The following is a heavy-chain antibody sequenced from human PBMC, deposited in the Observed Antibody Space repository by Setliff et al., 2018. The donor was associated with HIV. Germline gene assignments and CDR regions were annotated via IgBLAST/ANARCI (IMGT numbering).Heavy chain of an antibody. D-gene: IGHD5-12*01. CDR1: GGSISDTSYY. CDR2: VHHRGGT. Sequence: PSETLSLTCSVSGGSISDTSYYWAWIRQPPGKGLEWIGGVHHRGGTYSDPSLESRVTMSVATSKTQFFLKLTSVTAADTAVYYCARLDPQGYVRDWTAYWGQGTLVTVSS. V-gene: IGHV4-39*01. CDR3: ARLDPQGYVRDWTAY. J-gene: IGHJ4*02.